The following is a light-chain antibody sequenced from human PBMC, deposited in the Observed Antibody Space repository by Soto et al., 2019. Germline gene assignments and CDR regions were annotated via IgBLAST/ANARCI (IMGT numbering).Light chain of an antibody. Sequence: EIVLTQSPGTLSLSPGERATLPCRASQSVSSDYLAWYQQKPGQAPRLLLYGASSRTTGIPDRFSGSGSGTDFTLTISRLEPEDFAVYYCQQYGSSRWTFGQGTKVDIK. CDR1: QSVSSDY. CDR2: GAS. V-gene: IGKV3-20*01. J-gene: IGKJ1*01. CDR3: QQYGSSRWT.